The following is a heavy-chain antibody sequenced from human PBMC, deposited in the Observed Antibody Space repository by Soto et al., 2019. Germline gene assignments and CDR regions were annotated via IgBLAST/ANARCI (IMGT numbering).Heavy chain of an antibody. Sequence: ASVKVSCKASGYTFTSYYMHWVRQAPGQGLEWMGIINPSGGSTSYAQKFQGRVTITRDKSTSTVYMDLSSLRSEDTAVYYCARGYTSGWLRNDYWGQGTLVTVSS. CDR3: ARGYTSGWLRNDY. CDR2: INPSGGST. J-gene: IGHJ4*02. CDR1: GYTFTSYY. V-gene: IGHV1-46*03. D-gene: IGHD6-19*01.